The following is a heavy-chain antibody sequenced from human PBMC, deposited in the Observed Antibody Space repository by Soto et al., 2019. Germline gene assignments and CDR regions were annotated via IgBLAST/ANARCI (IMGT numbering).Heavy chain of an antibody. CDR1: GGSFSGYY. CDR3: ARGPIRPYYYGSGRYYAEYFQH. V-gene: IGHV4-34*01. CDR2: INHSGST. J-gene: IGHJ1*01. Sequence: SETLSLTCAVYGGSFSGYYWSWIRQPPGKGLEWIGEINHSGSTNYNPSLKSRVTISVDTSKNQFSLKLSSVTAADTAVYYCARGPIRPYYYGSGRYYAEYFQHWGQGTLVTVSS. D-gene: IGHD3-10*01.